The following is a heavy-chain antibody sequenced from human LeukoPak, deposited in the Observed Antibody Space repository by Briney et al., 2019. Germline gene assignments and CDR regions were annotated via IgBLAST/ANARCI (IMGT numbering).Heavy chain of an antibody. CDR2: ISRYGDST. CDR1: GFTFSSYE. V-gene: IGHV3-64*01. J-gene: IGHJ6*04. Sequence: GGSLRLSCAASGFTFSSYEMLWVRHSPGKGLEYVSDISRYGDSTYYANFVKGRFVISRDNSKNTLYLQMGSLRPDDMAVYYCARDRPGDVWGEGTTVTVSS. CDR3: ARDRPGDV.